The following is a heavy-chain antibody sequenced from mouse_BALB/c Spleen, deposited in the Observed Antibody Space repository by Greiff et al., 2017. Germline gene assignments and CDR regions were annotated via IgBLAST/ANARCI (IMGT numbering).Heavy chain of an antibody. J-gene: IGHJ2*01. CDR2: IYPGDGST. V-gene: IGHV1S56*01. D-gene: IGHD1-2*01. CDR3: ARSPTAFDY. Sequence: QVQLQQSGPELVKPGASVKMSCKASGYTFTSYYIHWVKQRPGQGLEWIGWIYPGDGSTKYNEKFKGKTTLTADKSSSTAYMLLSSLTSEDSAIYFCARSPTAFDYWGQGTTLTVSS. CDR1: GYTFTSYY.